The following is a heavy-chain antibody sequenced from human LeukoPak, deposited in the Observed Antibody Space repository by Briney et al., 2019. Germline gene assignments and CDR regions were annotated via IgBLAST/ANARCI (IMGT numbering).Heavy chain of an antibody. CDR1: GYTFTGYY. CDR2: INPNSGGT. V-gene: IGHV1-2*02. D-gene: IGHD1/OR15-1a*01. CDR3: VIEFDDEQEAFDI. J-gene: IGHJ3*02. Sequence: ASVKVSCKASGYTFTGYYMHWVRQAPGQGLEWMGWINPNSGGTNYAQKFQGRVTMTRDTSISTAYMELSRLRSDDTAVYYCVIEFDDEQEAFDIWGQGRMVTVSS.